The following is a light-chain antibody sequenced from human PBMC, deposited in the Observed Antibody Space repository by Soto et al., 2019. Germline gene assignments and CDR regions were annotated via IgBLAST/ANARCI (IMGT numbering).Light chain of an antibody. Sequence: QSVLTQPASVSGSLGQSITISCTGTSSDVGGYHYVSWYQHHPGKAPKLMIYEVSNRPSGVSNRFSGSKSGKTASLTISGLQAEDEADYYCTSYTSSSTVVFGGGTKVTVL. V-gene: IGLV2-14*01. CDR1: SSDVGGYHY. CDR2: EVS. J-gene: IGLJ2*01. CDR3: TSYTSSSTVV.